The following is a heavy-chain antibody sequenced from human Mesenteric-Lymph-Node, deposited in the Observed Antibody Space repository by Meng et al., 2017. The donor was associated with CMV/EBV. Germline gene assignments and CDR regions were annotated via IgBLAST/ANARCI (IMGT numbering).Heavy chain of an antibody. CDR1: GFSFNSYG. CDR3: AKVLYCGSGSNPQLLDDAFDI. V-gene: IGHV3-48*01. CDR2: IGADGRRV. D-gene: IGHD3-10*01. J-gene: IGHJ3*02. Sequence: GGSLRLSCVASGFSFNSYGMNWVRLAPGKGLEWVSLIGADGRRVFYAESLKGRFTVSRDNAKKSMFLQMDSLRAEDTAVYYCAKVLYCGSGSNPQLLDDAFDIWGQGAMVTVSS.